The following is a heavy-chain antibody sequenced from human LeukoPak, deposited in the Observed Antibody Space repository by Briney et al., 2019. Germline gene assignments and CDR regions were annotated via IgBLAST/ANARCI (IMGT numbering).Heavy chain of an antibody. CDR1: GFSFSDYY. J-gene: IGHJ4*02. CDR3: ARDNGYSNGHPFAD. CDR2: VSSSGSSM. Sequence: PGGSLRLSCAASGFSFSDYYLSWIRQAPGTGLQWLGYVSSSGSSMYFADSVKGRFTISRDNSKNTLSLQMNSLRTEDTATYYCARDNGYSNGHPFADWGQGTLVTVSS. V-gene: IGHV3-11*04. D-gene: IGHD5-18*01.